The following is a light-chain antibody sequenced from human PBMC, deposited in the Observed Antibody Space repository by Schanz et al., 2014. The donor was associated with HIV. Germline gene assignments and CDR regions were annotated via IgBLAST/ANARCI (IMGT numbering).Light chain of an antibody. V-gene: IGLV2-11*01. CDR1: SSDVGGYNY. CDR2: DVS. CDR3: QSYDSSLTVV. Sequence: QSALTQPPSASGSPGQSVTISCTGTSSDVGGYNYVSWYQQHPGKAPKLMIYDVSKRPSGVPDRFSGSKSGTSASLAITGLQAEDEADYYCQSYDSSLTVVFGGGTKLTVL. J-gene: IGLJ2*01.